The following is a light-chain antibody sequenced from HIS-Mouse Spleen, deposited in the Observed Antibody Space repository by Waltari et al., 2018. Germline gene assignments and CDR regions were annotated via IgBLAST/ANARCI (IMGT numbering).Light chain of an antibody. J-gene: IGLJ2*01. CDR3: AAWDDSLSGVV. CDR2: RNN. CDR1: SSNTGSNY. Sequence: QSVLTQPPSASGTPGQRVTTSCSGSSSNTGSNYVYWYQQIPGTAPNLLIYRNNQRPSGVPDRFSGSKSGTSASLAISGLRSEDEADYYCAAWDDSLSGVVFGGGTKLTVL. V-gene: IGLV1-47*01.